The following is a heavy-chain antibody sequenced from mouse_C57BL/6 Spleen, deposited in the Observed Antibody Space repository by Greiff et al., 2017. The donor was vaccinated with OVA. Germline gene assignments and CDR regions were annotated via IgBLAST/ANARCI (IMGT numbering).Heavy chain of an antibody. CDR2: ISYDGSN. CDR3: ARDDGYYGGGAWDY. D-gene: IGHD2-3*01. Sequence: EVKLQESGPGLVKPSQSLSLTCSVTGYSITSGYYWNWIRQFPGNKLEWMGYISYDGSNNYNPSLKNRISITRDTSKNQFFLKLNSVTTEDTATXYGARDDGYYGGGAWDYWGQGTSVPVSS. V-gene: IGHV3-6*01. CDR1: GYSITSGYY. J-gene: IGHJ4*01.